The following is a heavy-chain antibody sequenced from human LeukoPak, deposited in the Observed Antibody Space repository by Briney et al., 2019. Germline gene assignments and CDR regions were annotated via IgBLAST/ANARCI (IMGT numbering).Heavy chain of an antibody. Sequence: SETLSLTCAVYGGSFSGYYWSWIRQPPGKGLEWIGEINHSGSTNYNPSLKSRVTISVDTSKNQFSLKLSSVTAADTAVYYCAREPTIVVVPAAEAHNWFDPWGQGTLVTVSS. V-gene: IGHV4-34*01. CDR1: GGSFSGYY. J-gene: IGHJ5*02. CDR2: INHSGST. CDR3: AREPTIVVVPAAEAHNWFDP. D-gene: IGHD2-2*01.